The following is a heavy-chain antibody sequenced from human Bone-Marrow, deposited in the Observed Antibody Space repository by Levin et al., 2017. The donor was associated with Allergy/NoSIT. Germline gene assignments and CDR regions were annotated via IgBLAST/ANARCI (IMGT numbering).Heavy chain of an antibody. D-gene: IGHD3-10*01. V-gene: IGHV1-18*01. Sequence: ASVKVSCKASGYTFSNFGISWVRQAPGQGLEWMGWMTAYNGDTNYAQKVQGRVTMTTDTSTSTAYMELRSLRSDDTAVYFCARVDFGSRIEGYWGQGTLVTVSS. CDR1: GYTFSNFG. CDR3: ARVDFGSRIEGY. CDR2: MTAYNGDT. J-gene: IGHJ4*02.